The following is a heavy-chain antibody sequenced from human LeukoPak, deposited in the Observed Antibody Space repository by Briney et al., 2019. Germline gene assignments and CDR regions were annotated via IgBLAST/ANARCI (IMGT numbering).Heavy chain of an antibody. CDR3: ARDPPGGCSGGNCYPSDYYMDV. CDR1: GFTFSSYE. Sequence: GGSLRLSCAASGFTFSSYEMNWVRQAPGKGLEWVSYIGTSGTTIYYADSVKGRFTISRDNARNSLYLQMNSLRAEDTAVYYCARDPPGGCSGGNCYPSDYYMDVWGKGTTVTVSS. CDR2: IGTSGTTI. D-gene: IGHD2-15*01. V-gene: IGHV3-48*03. J-gene: IGHJ6*03.